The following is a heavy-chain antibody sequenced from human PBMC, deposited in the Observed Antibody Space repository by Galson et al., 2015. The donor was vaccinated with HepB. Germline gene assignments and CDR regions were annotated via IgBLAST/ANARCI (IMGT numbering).Heavy chain of an antibody. V-gene: IGHV3-30*18. D-gene: IGHD2-21*02. Sequence: SLRLSCAASGFTFSNFGMHWVRQAPGKGLEWVAILSFDGNKKDYADSVKGRFTISRDNSKNTVYLQTNSPRADDTAVYYCAKDALQFLDSWGQGTLVTVSS. J-gene: IGHJ4*02. CDR3: AKDALQFLDS. CDR1: GFTFSNFG. CDR2: LSFDGNKK.